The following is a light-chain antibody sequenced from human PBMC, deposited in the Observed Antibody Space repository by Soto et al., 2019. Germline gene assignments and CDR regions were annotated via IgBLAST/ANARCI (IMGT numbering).Light chain of an antibody. J-gene: IGKJ2*01. CDR1: QGIGSN. CDR2: GAS. CDR3: QYYENWPPYT. V-gene: IGKV3-15*01. Sequence: EIVMTQSPATLSASPGERATLSCRASQGIGSNLAWYQQKPGRAPRLLISGASTRASGIPDRFSGSGSGTDFTLTISSLQSEDFGVYYCQYYENWPPYTFGQGTKLEIK.